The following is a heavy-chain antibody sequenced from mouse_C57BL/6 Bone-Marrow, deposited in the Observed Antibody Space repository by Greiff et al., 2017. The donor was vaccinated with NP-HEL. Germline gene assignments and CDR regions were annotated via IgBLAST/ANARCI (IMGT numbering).Heavy chain of an antibody. CDR3: ARGGYEAWFAY. Sequence: VQLQQPGAELVKPGASVKLSCKASGYTFTSYWMHWVKQRPGQGLEWIGMIHPNSGSTNYNEKFKSKATLTVDKSSSTAYMQLISLTSEDSAVYYCARGGYEAWFAYWGQGTLVTVSA. J-gene: IGHJ3*01. V-gene: IGHV1-64*01. CDR2: IHPNSGST. CDR1: GYTFTSYW. D-gene: IGHD3-1*01.